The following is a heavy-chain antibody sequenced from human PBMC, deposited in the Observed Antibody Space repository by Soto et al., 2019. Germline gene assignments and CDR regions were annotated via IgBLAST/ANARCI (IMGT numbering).Heavy chain of an antibody. J-gene: IGHJ4*02. V-gene: IGHV1-46*01. CDR3: AREYGGSRVFDY. CDR1: GYTFTSYY. Sequence: ASVKVSCKASGYTFTSYYMHWVRQAPGQGLEWMGIINPSGGSTSYAQKFQGRVTMTRDTSTSTVYMELSSLRSEDTAVYVDAREYGGSRVFDYWGQGTEVTVAS. CDR2: INPSGGST. D-gene: IGHD1-26*01.